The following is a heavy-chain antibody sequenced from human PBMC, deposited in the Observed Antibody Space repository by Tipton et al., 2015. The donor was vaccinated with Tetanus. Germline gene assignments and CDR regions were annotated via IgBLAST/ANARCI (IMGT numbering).Heavy chain of an antibody. J-gene: IGHJ5*02. CDR3: ARHLYGYWFDP. V-gene: IGHV4-39*01. D-gene: IGHD2/OR15-2a*01. CDR2: IYFQGST. CDR1: GDSVSTGNFY. Sequence: TLSLTCTVSGDSVSTGNFYWSWIRQAPGKGLEWIASIYFQGSTYYSPSLKSRLTIDVDTSQNLFSLKLTSVTAADTAVYYCARHLYGYWFDPWGQGALVTVSS.